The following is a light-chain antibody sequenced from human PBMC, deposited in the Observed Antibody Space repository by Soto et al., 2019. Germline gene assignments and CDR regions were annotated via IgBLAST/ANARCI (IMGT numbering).Light chain of an antibody. V-gene: IGKV1-12*01. J-gene: IGKJ5*01. CDR1: QDISDW. CDR3: LHHHNFPIT. Sequence: DIQMTQSPSSVSASVGDRVTISCRASQDISDWLAWYQQKPGKAPKLLIYAASTLEIGVPSRFSGSGSGTDFTLTISSLQPEDFATYYCLHHHNFPITFGQGTRLEAK. CDR2: AAS.